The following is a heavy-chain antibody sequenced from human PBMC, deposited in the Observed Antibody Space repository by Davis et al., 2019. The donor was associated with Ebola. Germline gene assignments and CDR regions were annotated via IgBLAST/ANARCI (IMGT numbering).Heavy chain of an antibody. CDR3: ARVATDWFDP. J-gene: IGHJ5*02. CDR1: GFTFSTYS. V-gene: IGHV3-48*01. CDR2: ISSGSSTI. Sequence: GESLKISCAASGFTFSTYSMNWVRQAPGKGLEWVSYISSGSSTIYYADSVKGRFTISRDNAKNSLYLQMNSLRVEDAGLYFCARVATDWFDPWGQGTLVTVSS.